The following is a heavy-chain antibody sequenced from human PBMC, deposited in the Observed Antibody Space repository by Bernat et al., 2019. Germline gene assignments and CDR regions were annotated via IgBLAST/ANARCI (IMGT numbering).Heavy chain of an antibody. J-gene: IGHJ4*02. CDR2: IIPILGIA. Sequence: QVQLVQSGAEVKKPGSSVKVSCKASGGTFSSYTISWVRQAPGQGLEWMGRIIPILGIANYAQKFQGRVTITADKSTSTAYMELSSLRSEDTAVYYCARDTYYYDSSGYLGVGDWGQGTLVTVSS. CDR1: GGTFSSYT. D-gene: IGHD3-22*01. CDR3: ARDTYYYDSSGYLGVGD. V-gene: IGHV1-69*08.